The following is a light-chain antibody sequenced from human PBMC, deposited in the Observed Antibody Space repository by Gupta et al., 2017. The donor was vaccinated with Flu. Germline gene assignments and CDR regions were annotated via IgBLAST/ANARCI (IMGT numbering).Light chain of an antibody. Sequence: IPSCRASQSVSSNLAWYQQKPGQAPRLLIYGASTRATGIPARFSGSGSGTEFTLTISSLQSEDFAVYYCQQYNNWPPLTFGGGTKVEIK. CDR3: QQYNNWPPLT. CDR1: QSVSSN. CDR2: GAS. J-gene: IGKJ4*01. V-gene: IGKV3-15*01.